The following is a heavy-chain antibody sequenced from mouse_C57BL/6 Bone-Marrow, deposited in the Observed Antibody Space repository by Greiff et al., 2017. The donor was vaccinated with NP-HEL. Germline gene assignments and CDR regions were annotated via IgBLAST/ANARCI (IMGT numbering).Heavy chain of an antibody. CDR2: ISSGGSYT. J-gene: IGHJ2*01. D-gene: IGHD1-1*01. CDR3: ATYYYYGDY. Sequence: EVKLQESGGDLVKPGGSLKLSCAASGFTFSSYGMSWVRQTPDKRLEWVATISSGGSYTYYPDSVKGRFTISRDNAKNTLYLQMSSLKSEDTAMYYCATYYYYGDYWGQGTTLTVSS. V-gene: IGHV5-6*01. CDR1: GFTFSSYG.